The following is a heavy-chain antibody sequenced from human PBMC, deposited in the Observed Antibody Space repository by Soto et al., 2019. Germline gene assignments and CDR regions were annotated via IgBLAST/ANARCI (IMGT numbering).Heavy chain of an antibody. CDR2: ISDSGVST. CDR3: AKAATYCDSTSCLRPANPDV. CDR1: GFTFSSYA. D-gene: IGHD2-2*01. Sequence: EVQLLESGGYLVQSGGSLRLSCAASGFTFSSYAMTWVRQAPGKGLEWVSAISDSGVSTYYTDSVKGRFTISRDNSKNTLYLQMNSLRAEDTAVYFCAKAATYCDSTSCLRPANPDVWGQGTTVTVSS. V-gene: IGHV3-23*01. J-gene: IGHJ6*02.